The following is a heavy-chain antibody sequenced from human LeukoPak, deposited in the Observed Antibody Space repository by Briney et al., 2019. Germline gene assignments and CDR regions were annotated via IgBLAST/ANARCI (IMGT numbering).Heavy chain of an antibody. J-gene: IGHJ4*02. CDR3: ARAGSSSSKFDY. Sequence: SETLSLTCTVSGYSISSGYYWGWIRQPPGKGLEWIGYIYHSGSTYYNPSLKSRVTISVDRSKNQFSLKLSSVTAADTAVYYCARAGSSSSKFDYWGQGTLVTVSS. V-gene: IGHV4-38-2*02. D-gene: IGHD6-6*01. CDR1: GYSISSGYY. CDR2: IYHSGST.